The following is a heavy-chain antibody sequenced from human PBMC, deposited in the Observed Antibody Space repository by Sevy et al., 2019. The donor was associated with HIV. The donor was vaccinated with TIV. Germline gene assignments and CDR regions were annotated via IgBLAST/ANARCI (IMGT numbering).Heavy chain of an antibody. Sequence: GGSLRLSCAASGFTFSNFEMNWVRQAPGKGLEWISYITSSGSTIYYADSVQGRFTISRDNAKNTLFLQMNSLRAEDSAIYYCARDRGEILHSAFDYWGQGTLVTVSS. CDR1: GFTFSNFE. J-gene: IGHJ4*02. V-gene: IGHV3-48*03. CDR3: ARDRGEILHSAFDY. D-gene: IGHD3-16*01. CDR2: ITSSGSTI.